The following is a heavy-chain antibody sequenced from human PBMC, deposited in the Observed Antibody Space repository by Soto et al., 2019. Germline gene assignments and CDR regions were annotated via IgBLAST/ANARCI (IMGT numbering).Heavy chain of an antibody. D-gene: IGHD2-21*01. Sequence: SQTLSLTCAISGDSVSSNSSLWNCIRQSPSRGLEWLGRTYYRSKWYSDYAVSVKGRITINPDTSKNQFSLQLNSVAPEDTAVYYCVREVAPRGFDPWGQGTLVTVSS. J-gene: IGHJ5*02. V-gene: IGHV6-1*01. CDR3: VREVAPRGFDP. CDR2: TYYRSKWYS. CDR1: GDSVSSNSSL.